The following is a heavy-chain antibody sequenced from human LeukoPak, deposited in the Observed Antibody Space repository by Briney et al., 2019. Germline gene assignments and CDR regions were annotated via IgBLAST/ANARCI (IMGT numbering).Heavy chain of an antibody. D-gene: IGHD5-24*01. J-gene: IGHJ3*02. Sequence: GESLKISCKGSGYSFTSYWIGWARQMPGKGLEWMGIIYPGDSDTRYSPSFQGQVTISADKSISTAYLQWSSLKAADTAMYCCARRRRDDAFDIWGQGTMVTVSS. V-gene: IGHV5-51*01. CDR2: IYPGDSDT. CDR3: ARRRRDDAFDI. CDR1: GYSFTSYW.